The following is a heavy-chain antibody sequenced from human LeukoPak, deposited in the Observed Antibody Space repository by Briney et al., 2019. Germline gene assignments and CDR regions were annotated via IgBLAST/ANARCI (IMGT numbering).Heavy chain of an antibody. CDR2: IYYSGST. Sequence: PSETLSLTCTVSGGSISSGGYYWSWIRQHPGKGLEWIGYIYYSGSTYYNPSLKSRVTISVGTSKNQFSLKLSSVTAADTAVYYCARGDYSETEIDYWGQGTLVTVSS. CDR1: GGSISSGGYY. J-gene: IGHJ4*02. V-gene: IGHV4-31*03. D-gene: IGHD4-11*01. CDR3: ARGDYSETEIDY.